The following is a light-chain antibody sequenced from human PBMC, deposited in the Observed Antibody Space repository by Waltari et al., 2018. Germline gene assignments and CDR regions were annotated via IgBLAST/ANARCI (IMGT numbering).Light chain of an antibody. CDR2: QDS. J-gene: IGLJ2*01. CDR3: QAWDSSTVV. Sequence: SYELTQPPSVSVPPGQTASTTCSGETLGVKHACWYQQQPGQPPVLVIYQDSKRPSGIPERFSGSNSGNTATLTISGTQAMDEADYYCQAWDSSTVVFGGGTKLTVL. V-gene: IGLV3-1*01. CDR1: TLGVKH.